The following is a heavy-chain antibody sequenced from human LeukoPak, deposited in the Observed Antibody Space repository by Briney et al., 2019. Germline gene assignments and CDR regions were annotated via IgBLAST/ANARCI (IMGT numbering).Heavy chain of an antibody. CDR1: GFTFSGYG. CDR3: AKDWGYYGSGSYSFDY. V-gene: IGHV3-30*02. CDR2: IRYDGSNK. Sequence: GGSLRLSCAASGFTFSGYGMHWVRQAPGKGLEWVAFIRYDGSNKYYADSVKGRFTISRDNSKNTLYLQMNSLRAEDTAVYYCAKDWGYYGSGSYSFDYWGQGTLVTVSS. D-gene: IGHD3-10*01. J-gene: IGHJ4*02.